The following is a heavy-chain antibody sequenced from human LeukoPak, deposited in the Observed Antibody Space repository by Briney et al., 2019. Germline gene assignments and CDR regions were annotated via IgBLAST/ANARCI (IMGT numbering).Heavy chain of an antibody. Sequence: GGSLRLSCAASGFTFSSYAMSWVRQAPGKGLEWVSAISGSGGSTYYADSVKGRFTISRGNSKNTLYLQMNSLRAEDTAVYYCAKELRYDFWSGYLRLGFDWFDPWGQGTLVTVSS. V-gene: IGHV3-23*01. D-gene: IGHD3-3*01. CDR3: AKELRYDFWSGYLRLGFDWFDP. J-gene: IGHJ5*02. CDR2: ISGSGGST. CDR1: GFTFSSYA.